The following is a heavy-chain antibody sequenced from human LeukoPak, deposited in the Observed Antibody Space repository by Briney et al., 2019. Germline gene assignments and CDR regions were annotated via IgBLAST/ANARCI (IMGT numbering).Heavy chain of an antibody. Sequence: PSETLSLTCTVSGGSISSGSYYWSWIRQPAGKGLEWIGRIYTSGSTNYNPSLKSRVTISVDTSKKQFSLKLSSVTAADTAVYYCARVGGGHSGYDDAFDIWGQGTMVTVSS. CDR3: ARVGGGHSGYDDAFDI. V-gene: IGHV4-61*02. J-gene: IGHJ3*02. CDR2: IYTSGST. D-gene: IGHD5-12*01. CDR1: GGSISSGSYY.